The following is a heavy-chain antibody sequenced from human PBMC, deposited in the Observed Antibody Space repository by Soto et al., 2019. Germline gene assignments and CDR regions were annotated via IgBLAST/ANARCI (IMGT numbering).Heavy chain of an antibody. CDR3: ARFIYGDYIDY. J-gene: IGHJ4*01. Sequence: EVQLVESGGGLVQPGGSLRLSCAASGFTVSSNCMSWVRQAPGKGLEWVSVIYSGGSTYYADSVKGRFTISRDNSKNTLYLHMNSLRAEDTAVYYCARFIYGDYIDYWGQGTLVTVSS. CDR2: IYSGGST. CDR1: GFTVSSNC. V-gene: IGHV3-66*01. D-gene: IGHD4-17*01.